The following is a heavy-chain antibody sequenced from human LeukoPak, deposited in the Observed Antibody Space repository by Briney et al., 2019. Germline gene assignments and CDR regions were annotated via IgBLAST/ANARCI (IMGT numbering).Heavy chain of an antibody. D-gene: IGHD3-16*01. CDR3: ARAGRMGEVDY. J-gene: IGHJ4*02. CDR1: GGSMSSYF. Sequence: SETLSLTCIVSGGSMSSYFWSWIRQPPGKALEWIGYIYYSGSTNYNPSLKSRVTISVDTSKNQFSLKLSSVTAADTAVYYCARAGRMGEVDYWGQGSLVTVSS. V-gene: IGHV4-59*01. CDR2: IYYSGST.